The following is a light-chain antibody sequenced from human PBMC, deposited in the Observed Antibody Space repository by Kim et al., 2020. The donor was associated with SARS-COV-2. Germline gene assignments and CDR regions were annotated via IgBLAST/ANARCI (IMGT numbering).Light chain of an antibody. V-gene: IGKV3-15*01. J-gene: IGKJ2*01. Sequence: EIVMTQSPATLSVSPGERATLSCRASQSVSSNLAWYQQKPGQAPRLLIYGAFTRATGIPARFSGSGSGTGFTLTINSLQSEDFAVYYCQQYKNWPYTFGQGTKLEI. CDR3: QQYKNWPYT. CDR2: GAF. CDR1: QSVSSN.